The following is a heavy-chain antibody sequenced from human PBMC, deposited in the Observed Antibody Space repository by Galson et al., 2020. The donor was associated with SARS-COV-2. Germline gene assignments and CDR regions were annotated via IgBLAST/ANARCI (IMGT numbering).Heavy chain of an antibody. CDR1: GGSISTDDYY. V-gene: IGHV4-30-4*01. J-gene: IGHJ4*02. D-gene: IGHD4-17*01. Sequence: SETLSLTCAVSGGSISTDDYYWTWIRQPPGKGLEWIGDIHSTGNTYYNPSLKSRVTTSIETSKNQFSLKLTSVTTADTAVYFCARTSSTGTREYYFGYWGQGTLVTVSS. CDR2: IHSTGNT. CDR3: ARTSSTGTREYYFGY.